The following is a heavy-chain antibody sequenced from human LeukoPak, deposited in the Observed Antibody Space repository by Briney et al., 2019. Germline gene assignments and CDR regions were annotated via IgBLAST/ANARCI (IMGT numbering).Heavy chain of an antibody. V-gene: IGHV4-38-2*02. CDR1: GYSISNGYY. J-gene: IGHJ4*02. Sequence: KPSETLSLTCTVSGYSISNGYYWGWIRQPPGKGLEWIGSIYHSGSTYYNPSLKSRVTISVDRSKNQFSLKLSSVTAADTAVYYCARAIAAAVDYWGQGTLVTVSS. D-gene: IGHD6-13*01. CDR3: ARAIAAAVDY. CDR2: IYHSGST.